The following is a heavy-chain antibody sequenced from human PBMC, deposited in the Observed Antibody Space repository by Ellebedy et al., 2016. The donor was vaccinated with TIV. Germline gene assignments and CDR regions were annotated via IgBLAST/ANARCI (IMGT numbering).Heavy chain of an antibody. J-gene: IGHJ4*02. V-gene: IGHV4-39*07. CDR2: IYHTGHI. D-gene: IGHD1-26*01. CDR3: AMHQKELFDY. Sequence: MPSETLSLTCSVSGGSVTTTTYRWSWICRPPGKGLEWLGTIYHTGHIYDNPSLGNRVTISIDTPKNQFSLTVRSVTAADTAVYYCAMHQKELFDYWGPGALISVSS. CDR1: GGSVTTTTYR.